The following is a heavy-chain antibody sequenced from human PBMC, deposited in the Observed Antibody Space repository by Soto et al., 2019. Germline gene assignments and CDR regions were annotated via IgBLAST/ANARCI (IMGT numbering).Heavy chain of an antibody. CDR1: GGTFSSYA. V-gene: IGHV1-69*13. D-gene: IGHD6-6*01. J-gene: IGHJ5*02. CDR2: IIPIFGTA. CDR3: ARVVAARPMPRSPSSSHP. Sequence: GASVKVSCKASGGTFSSYAISWVRQAPGQGLEWMGGIIPIFGTANYAQKFQGRVTITADESTSTAYMELSSLRSEDTAVYYCARVVAARPMPRSPSSSHPWGQGTLVTVSS.